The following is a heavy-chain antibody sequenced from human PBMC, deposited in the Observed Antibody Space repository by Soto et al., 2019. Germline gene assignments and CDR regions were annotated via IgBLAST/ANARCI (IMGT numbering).Heavy chain of an antibody. D-gene: IGHD3-22*01. Sequence: VKVSCKASGYTFTGYYMHWVRQAPGQGLEWMGWINPNSGGTNYAQKFQGWVTMTRDTSISTAYMELSRLRSDDTAVYYCARAGFHYYDSSGYYSPEAFDIWGQGTMVTVS. CDR3: ARAGFHYYDSSGYYSPEAFDI. CDR1: GYTFTGYY. J-gene: IGHJ3*02. CDR2: INPNSGGT. V-gene: IGHV1-2*04.